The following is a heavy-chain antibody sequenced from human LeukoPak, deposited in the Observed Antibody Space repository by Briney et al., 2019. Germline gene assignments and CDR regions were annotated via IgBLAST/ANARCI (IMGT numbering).Heavy chain of an antibody. V-gene: IGHV3-9*01. D-gene: IGHD6-13*01. CDR3: AKTYSSSWIDAFDI. CDR2: ISWNSGSI. Sequence: GGSLRLSCIASGFTFSNYWMSWVRQAPGKGLEWVSGISWNSGSIGYADSVKGRFTISRDNAKNSLYLQMNSLRAEDTALYYCAKTYSSSWIDAFDIWGQGTMVTVSS. CDR1: GFTFSNYW. J-gene: IGHJ3*02.